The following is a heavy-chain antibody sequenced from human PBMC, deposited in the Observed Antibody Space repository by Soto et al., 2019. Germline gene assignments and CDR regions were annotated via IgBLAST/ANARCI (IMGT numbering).Heavy chain of an antibody. V-gene: IGHV3-7*01. Sequence: EVQLVESGGGLVQPGGSLRLSCVVSGFTFSKYWMTWVREAPGKRPEWVANIKEDGGQNYYVDFLRGRFTISRDNAKNSLYLQMSRLRAEDTAVYYGARNRLEFRDDAFDIWGQGTMVIVSS. CDR1: GFTFSKYW. J-gene: IGHJ3*02. CDR2: IKEDGGQN. D-gene: IGHD1-1*01. CDR3: ARNRLEFRDDAFDI.